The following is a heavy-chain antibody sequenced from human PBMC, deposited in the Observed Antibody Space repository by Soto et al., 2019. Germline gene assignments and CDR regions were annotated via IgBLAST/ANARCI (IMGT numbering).Heavy chain of an antibody. CDR3: ARERYCSSTSCYERGWFDP. CDR2: VYYSGRT. CDR1: GDSISSSSYY. Sequence: SETLSLTCIVSGDSISSSSYYWGWIRQPPGKELEWVGSVYYSGRTYYNPSLKSRVTISVDTSRNQFSLKLSSVTAADTAVYYCARERYCSSTSCYERGWFDPWGQGTLVTVSS. D-gene: IGHD2-2*01. V-gene: IGHV4-39*01. J-gene: IGHJ5*02.